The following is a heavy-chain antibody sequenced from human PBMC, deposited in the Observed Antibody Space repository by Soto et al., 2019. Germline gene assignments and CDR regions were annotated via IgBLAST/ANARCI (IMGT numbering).Heavy chain of an antibody. CDR1: GFTFSSYA. Sequence: GSLRLSCAASGFTFSSYAMSWVRQAPGKGLEWVSAISGSGGSTYYADSVKGRFTISRDNSKNTLYLQMNSLRAEDTAVYYCAKDGDGDYYYGMDVWGQGTTVTVSS. J-gene: IGHJ6*02. CDR3: AKDGDGDYYYGMDV. D-gene: IGHD2-8*01. V-gene: IGHV3-23*01. CDR2: ISGSGGST.